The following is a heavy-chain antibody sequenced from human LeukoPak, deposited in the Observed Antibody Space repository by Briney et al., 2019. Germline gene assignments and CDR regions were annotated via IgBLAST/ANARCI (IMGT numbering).Heavy chain of an antibody. V-gene: IGHV4-59*01. D-gene: IGHD6-6*01. CDR2: TYYSGST. CDR3: ARVPASSSSRYYYYGMDV. J-gene: IGHJ6*02. Sequence: SETLSLTCTVSGGSISSYYWSWIRQPPGKGLEWIGYTYYSGSTNYNPSLKSRVTISVDTSKNQFSLKLSSVTAADTAVYYCARVPASSSSRYYYYGMDVWGQGTTVTVSS. CDR1: GGSISSYY.